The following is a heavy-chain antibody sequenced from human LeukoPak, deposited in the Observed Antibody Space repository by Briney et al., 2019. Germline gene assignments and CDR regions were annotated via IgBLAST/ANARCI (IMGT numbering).Heavy chain of an antibody. CDR1: GFTFSDYY. D-gene: IGHD5-18*01. V-gene: IGHV3-11*01. CDR3: ARDIQLPTNYYYYYGMDV. CDR2: ISSSGSTI. Sequence: GGSLRLSCAASGFTFSDYYMSWIRQAPGKGLEWVSYISSSGSTIYYADSGKGRFTISRDNAKHSLYLQMNSMRAEDTAVYYCARDIQLPTNYYYYYGMDVWGQGTTVTVSS. J-gene: IGHJ6*02.